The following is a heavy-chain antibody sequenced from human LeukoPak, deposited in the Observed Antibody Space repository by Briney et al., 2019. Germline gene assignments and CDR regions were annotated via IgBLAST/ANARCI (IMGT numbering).Heavy chain of an antibody. CDR2: ISYDGSNK. Sequence: GGSLRLSCAASGFTFSSYAMHWVRQAPGKGLEWVAVISYDGSNKYYADSVKGRFTISRDNSKNTLYLQMNSLRAEDTAVYYCARELIAAAGAGGYWGQGTLVTVSS. CDR1: GFTFSSYA. J-gene: IGHJ4*02. V-gene: IGHV3-30-3*01. CDR3: ARELIAAAGAGGY. D-gene: IGHD6-13*01.